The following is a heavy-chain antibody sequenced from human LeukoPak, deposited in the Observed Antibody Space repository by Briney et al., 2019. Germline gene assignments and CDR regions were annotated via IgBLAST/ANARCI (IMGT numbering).Heavy chain of an antibody. CDR3: ARLPPSVFGVGTGDFDY. J-gene: IGHJ4*02. CDR1: GFSFGTYG. CDR2: ISYDGSKT. V-gene: IGHV3-30*03. Sequence: GGSLRLSCEVSGFSFGTYGMYWVRQAPGKGLESVAVISYDGSKTYYADSVKGRSTISRDNPKNTVYLQLNSLRAEDTAVYYCARLPPSVFGVGTGDFDYWGQGTLVTVSS. D-gene: IGHD2-8*02.